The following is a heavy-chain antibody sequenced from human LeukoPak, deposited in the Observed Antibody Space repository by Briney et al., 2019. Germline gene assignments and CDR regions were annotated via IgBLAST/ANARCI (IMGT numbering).Heavy chain of an antibody. Sequence: ASVKVSCKASGYTFTSYDINWVRQATGQGLEWMGWMSPNSGNTGYAQKFQGRVTMTRNTSISTAYMELSSLRSEDTVVYYCARGGGSTWTQRGYFQHWGQGTLVTVSS. V-gene: IGHV1-8*01. CDR2: MSPNSGNT. CDR3: ARGGGSTWTQRGYFQH. J-gene: IGHJ1*01. D-gene: IGHD6-13*01. CDR1: GYTFTSYD.